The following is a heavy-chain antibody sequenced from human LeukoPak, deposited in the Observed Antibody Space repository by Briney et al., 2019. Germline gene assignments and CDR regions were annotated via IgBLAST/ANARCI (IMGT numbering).Heavy chain of an antibody. Sequence: GGSLRLSCAASGFTFSSYWMSWVRQAPGKGLEWVANIKQDGSEKYYVDSVKGRFTISRDNAKNSLYLQMNSLRAEDTAVYYCARDLSGIAGYTYGRGIDYWGQGTLVTVSS. CDR1: GFTFSSYW. D-gene: IGHD5-18*01. CDR2: IKQDGSEK. CDR3: ARDLSGIAGYTYGRGIDY. J-gene: IGHJ4*02. V-gene: IGHV3-7*01.